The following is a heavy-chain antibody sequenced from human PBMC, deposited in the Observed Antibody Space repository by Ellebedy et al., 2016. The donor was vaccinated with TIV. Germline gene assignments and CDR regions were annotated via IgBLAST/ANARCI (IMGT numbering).Heavy chain of an antibody. J-gene: IGHJ6*02. CDR2: ISYDGSNK. D-gene: IGHD3-22*01. Sequence: GESLKISCAASGFTFSSYAMHWVRQAPGKGLEWVAVISYDGSNKYYADSVKGRFTISRDNSKNTLYLQMNSLRAEDTAVYYCARESGSDSGGYYVNYYYGMDVWGQGTTVTVSS. V-gene: IGHV3-30-3*01. CDR1: GFTFSSYA. CDR3: ARESGSDSGGYYVNYYYGMDV.